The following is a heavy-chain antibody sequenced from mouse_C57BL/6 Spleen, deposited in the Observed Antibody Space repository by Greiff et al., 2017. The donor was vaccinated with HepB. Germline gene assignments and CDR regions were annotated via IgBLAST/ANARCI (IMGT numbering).Heavy chain of an antibody. D-gene: IGHD1-1*02. J-gene: IGHJ1*03. V-gene: IGHV2-6-1*01. CDR3: ARHNSMDWYFDV. CDR2: IWSDGST. Sequence: VNVVESGPGLVAPSQSLSITCTVSGFSLTSYGVHWVRQPPGKGLEWLVVIWSDGSTTYNSALKSRLSISKDNSKSQVFLKMNSLQTDDTAMYYCARHNSMDWYFDVWGTGTTVTVSS. CDR1: GFSLTSYG.